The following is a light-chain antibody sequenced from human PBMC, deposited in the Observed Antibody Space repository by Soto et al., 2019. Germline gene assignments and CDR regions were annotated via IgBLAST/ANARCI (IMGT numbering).Light chain of an antibody. Sequence: QSALTQPASVSGSPGQSITISCTGTSNDVGGSKLVSWYQHHPGKAPKLIIYEDTKRPSGVSTRFSGSKSGNTASLTISGLQAEDEADYYCTSYTRDTALVFGTGTKLTVL. J-gene: IGLJ1*01. CDR2: EDT. V-gene: IGLV2-14*02. CDR1: SNDVGGSKL. CDR3: TSYTRDTALV.